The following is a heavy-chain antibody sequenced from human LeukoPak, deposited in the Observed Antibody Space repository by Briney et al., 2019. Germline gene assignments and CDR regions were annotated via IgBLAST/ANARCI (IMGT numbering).Heavy chain of an antibody. Sequence: GGSLRLSCAASGFTFSSYSMNWVRQAPGKGLVWVSRINSDGSSTSYADSMKGRFTISRDNAKNTLYLQMNSLRVEDTAVYYCARGGAAMAYYWGQGTLVTVSS. CDR3: ARGGAAMAYY. CDR2: INSDGSST. V-gene: IGHV3-74*01. CDR1: GFTFSSYS. D-gene: IGHD5-18*01. J-gene: IGHJ4*02.